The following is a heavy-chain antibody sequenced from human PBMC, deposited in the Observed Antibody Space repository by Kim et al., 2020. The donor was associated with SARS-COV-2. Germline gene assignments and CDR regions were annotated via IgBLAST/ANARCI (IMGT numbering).Heavy chain of an antibody. V-gene: IGHV3-30*04. Sequence: GGSLRLSCAASGFTFSSYAMHWVRQAPGKGLEWVAVISYDGSNKYYADSVKGRFTISRDNSKNTLYLQMNSLRAEDTAVYYCARDDSSGYYFFSIDYWGQGTLVTVSS. CDR2: ISYDGSNK. D-gene: IGHD3-22*01. J-gene: IGHJ4*02. CDR1: GFTFSSYA. CDR3: ARDDSSGYYFFSIDY.